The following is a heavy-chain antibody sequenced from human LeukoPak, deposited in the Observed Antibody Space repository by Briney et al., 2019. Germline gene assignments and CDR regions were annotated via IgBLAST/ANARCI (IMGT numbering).Heavy chain of an antibody. CDR1: GYTFTGYY. V-gene: IGHV1-2*02. D-gene: IGHD3-3*01. Sequence: ASVKVSCKASGYTFTGYYMHWVRQAPGQGLEWMGWINPNSGGTNYAQKFQGRVTMTRDTSISTACMELSRLRSDDTAVHYCARGGYDFWSGYSVPGEWFDPWGQGTLVTVSS. CDR3: ARGGYDFWSGYSVPGEWFDP. J-gene: IGHJ5*02. CDR2: INPNSGGT.